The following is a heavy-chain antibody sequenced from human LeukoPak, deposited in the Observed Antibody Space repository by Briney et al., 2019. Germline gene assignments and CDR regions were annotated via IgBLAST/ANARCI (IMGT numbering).Heavy chain of an antibody. J-gene: IGHJ4*02. Sequence: ASVKVSCKASGYTFTGYYMHWVRQAPGQGLEWMGWINPNSGGTNYAQKFQGRVTMTRDTSISTAYMELSSLTSDDTAAYYCARSRSGYNYFPGAYWGQGTLVTVSS. CDR2: INPNSGGT. CDR1: GYTFTGYY. V-gene: IGHV1-2*02. CDR3: ARSRSGYNYFPGAY. D-gene: IGHD5-24*01.